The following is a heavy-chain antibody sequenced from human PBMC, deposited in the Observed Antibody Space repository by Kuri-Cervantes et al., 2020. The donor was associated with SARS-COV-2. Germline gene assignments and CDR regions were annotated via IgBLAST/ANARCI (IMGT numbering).Heavy chain of an antibody. CDR2: IKQDGSEK. J-gene: IGHJ1*01. V-gene: IGHV3-7*01. CDR1: GFTFSSYW. CDR3: ARGPYYYGSGSYWFGGYVQH. Sequence: GGSLRLSCAASGFTFSSYWMSWVRQAPGKGLEWVANIKQDGSEKYYVDSVKGRFTISRGNAKDSLYLQMNSLRAEDTAVYYCARGPYYYGSGSYWFGGYVQHWGQGTLVTVSS. D-gene: IGHD3-10*01.